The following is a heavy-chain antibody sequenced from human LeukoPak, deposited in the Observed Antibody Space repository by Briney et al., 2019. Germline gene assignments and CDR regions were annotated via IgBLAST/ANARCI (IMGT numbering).Heavy chain of an antibody. CDR3: AREGRGAAAGMDY. J-gene: IGHJ4*02. V-gene: IGHV4-59*01. Sequence: SETLSLTCTVSGGSISSYYWSWIRQPPGKGLEWIGYIYYSGSTNYNPSLKSRVTISVDTSKNQFSLKLSSATAADTAVYYCAREGRGAAAGMDYWGQGTLVTVSS. D-gene: IGHD6-13*01. CDR2: IYYSGST. CDR1: GGSISSYY.